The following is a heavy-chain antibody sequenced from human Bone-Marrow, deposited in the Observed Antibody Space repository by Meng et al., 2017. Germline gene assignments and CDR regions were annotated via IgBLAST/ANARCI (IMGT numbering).Heavy chain of an antibody. CDR1: GFTFSRCA. Sequence: GGSLRLSCAASGFTFSRCAMHWVRQAPGKGLEWVAVISYDGRNIYYADSVKGRFTICRDNSKNTLYLQMNSLRPEDTALYYCARGVAVAGNYYYFYGMDVWGQGTMVTVSS. D-gene: IGHD6-19*01. CDR3: ARGVAVAGNYYYFYGMDV. V-gene: IGHV3-30*04. CDR2: ISYDGRNI. J-gene: IGHJ6*02.